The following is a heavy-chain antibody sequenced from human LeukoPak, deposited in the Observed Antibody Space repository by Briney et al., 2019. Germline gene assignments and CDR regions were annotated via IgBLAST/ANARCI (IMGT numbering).Heavy chain of an antibody. Sequence: PGGSLRLSCAASAFTVSSNYMSWVRQAPGKGLEWVSLIYSGGVTYYADSVKGRFTISRDNAKNSLFLQVNSLRAEVTAVYYCAKKRITHEDRGNYLDYWGQGTLVTVSS. CDR2: IYSGGVT. CDR1: AFTVSSNY. CDR3: AKKRITHEDRGNYLDY. D-gene: IGHD1-14*01. J-gene: IGHJ4*02. V-gene: IGHV3-53*01.